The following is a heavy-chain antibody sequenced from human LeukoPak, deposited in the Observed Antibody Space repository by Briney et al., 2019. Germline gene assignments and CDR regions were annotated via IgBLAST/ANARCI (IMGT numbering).Heavy chain of an antibody. CDR2: ISSSSSYI. J-gene: IGHJ4*02. V-gene: IGHV3-21*01. CDR1: GFTFSSYS. Sequence: GSLRLSCAASGFTFSSYSMNWVRQAPGKGLEWVSSISSSSSYIYYADSVKGRFTISRDNAKNSLYLQMNSLRAEDTAVYYCARDLITMTKTFDYWGQGTLVTVSS. CDR3: ARDLITMTKTFDY. D-gene: IGHD3-22*01.